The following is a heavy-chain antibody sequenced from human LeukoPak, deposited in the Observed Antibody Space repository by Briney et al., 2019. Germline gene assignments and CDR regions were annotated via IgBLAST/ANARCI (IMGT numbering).Heavy chain of an antibody. J-gene: IGHJ3*02. CDR1: GFTFSSYW. CDR3: ARDGNSVGWYDAFDI. D-gene: IGHD6-19*01. Sequence: PGGSLRLSCAASGFTFSSYWMSWVRQAPGKGLEWVANIKQDGSEKYYVDSVKGRFTISRDNAKNSLYLQMNSLRAEDTAVYYCARDGNSVGWYDAFDIWGQGTMVTVSS. CDR2: IKQDGSEK. V-gene: IGHV3-7*01.